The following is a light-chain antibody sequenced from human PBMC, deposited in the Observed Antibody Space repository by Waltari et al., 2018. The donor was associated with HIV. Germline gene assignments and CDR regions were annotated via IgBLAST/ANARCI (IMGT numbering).Light chain of an antibody. CDR1: SSDVAGYTS. Sequence: QSALTQPASVSGSPGQSIPISCTGTSSDVAGYTSVSWYQQHPGKAPKLMIYDVSNRPSGVSNRFSGSKSGNTASLTISGLQAEDEADYYCSSYTSSSALYVVFGGGTKLTVL. CDR3: SSYTSSSALYVV. V-gene: IGLV2-14*03. J-gene: IGLJ2*01. CDR2: DVS.